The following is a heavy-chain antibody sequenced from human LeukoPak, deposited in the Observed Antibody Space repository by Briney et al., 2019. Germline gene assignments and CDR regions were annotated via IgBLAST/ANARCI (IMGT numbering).Heavy chain of an antibody. V-gene: IGHV3-33*06. Sequence: PGRSLRLSCAASGFTFSTYGFHWVRQAPGKGLEWVAIIWSDGTRENYADSVKGRFTISRDNSKNTLYLQMNSLRAEDTAVYYCAKDPRIAARTCYFDYWGQGTLVTVSS. CDR2: IWSDGTRE. D-gene: IGHD6-6*01. CDR1: GFTFSTYG. J-gene: IGHJ4*02. CDR3: AKDPRIAARTCYFDY.